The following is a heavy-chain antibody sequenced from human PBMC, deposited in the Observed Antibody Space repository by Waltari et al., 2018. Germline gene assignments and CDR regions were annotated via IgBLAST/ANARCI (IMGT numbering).Heavy chain of an antibody. CDR2: ISTYNGNT. Sequence: QVQLVQSGAEMKRPGASVKVSCKASGYTFTGYGINWVRQAPGHGLEWMGWISTYNGNTNYEPKLQGRVTLTTDTSTTTAYMELKSLRSDDTAIYYCAREAYNFLTGSGYYGVDVWGQGTTVTVSS. D-gene: IGHD3-9*01. V-gene: IGHV1-18*04. J-gene: IGHJ6*02. CDR3: AREAYNFLTGSGYYGVDV. CDR1: GYTFTGYG.